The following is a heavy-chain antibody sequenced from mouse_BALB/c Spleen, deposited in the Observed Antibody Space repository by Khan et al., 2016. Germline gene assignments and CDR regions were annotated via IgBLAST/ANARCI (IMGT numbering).Heavy chain of an antibody. Sequence: QVQLQQSGAELVRPGSSVKISCKASGYAFSGYWMNWVKQRPGQGLEWIGQIYPGDGDTNYNGKFKGKATLTADKSYSPAYLQLSSLTSADSAVYFCARGTPFASWGQGTLVTVSA. CDR2: IYPGDGDT. D-gene: IGHD2-14*01. V-gene: IGHV1-80*01. CDR1: GYAFSGYW. J-gene: IGHJ3*01. CDR3: ARGTPFAS.